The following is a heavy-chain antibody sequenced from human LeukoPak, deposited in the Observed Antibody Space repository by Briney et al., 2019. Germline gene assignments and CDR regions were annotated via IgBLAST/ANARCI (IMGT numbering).Heavy chain of an antibody. D-gene: IGHD2-2*01. Sequence: PSETLSLTCTVSGGSISSSSYYWGWIRQPPGKGLEWIGSIYYSGSTYYNPSLKSRVTISVDTSKNQFSLKLSSVTAADTAVYYCARRLKYQLDFARTFDIWGQGTMVTVSS. V-gene: IGHV4-39*01. CDR1: GGSISSSSYY. CDR2: IYYSGST. J-gene: IGHJ3*02. CDR3: ARRLKYQLDFARTFDI.